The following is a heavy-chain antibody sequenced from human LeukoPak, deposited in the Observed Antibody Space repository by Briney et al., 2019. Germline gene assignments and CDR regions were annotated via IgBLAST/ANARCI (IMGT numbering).Heavy chain of an antibody. V-gene: IGHV4-61*02. D-gene: IGHD6-13*01. Sequence: SETLSLTRTVSGGSISSGSYYWSWIRQPAGKGLEWIGRIYTSGSTNYNPSLKSRVTISVDTSKNQFSLKLSSVTAADTAVYYCARGGLYSSHLDVWGKGTTVTVSS. CDR3: ARGGLYSSHLDV. J-gene: IGHJ6*04. CDR2: IYTSGST. CDR1: GGSISSGSYY.